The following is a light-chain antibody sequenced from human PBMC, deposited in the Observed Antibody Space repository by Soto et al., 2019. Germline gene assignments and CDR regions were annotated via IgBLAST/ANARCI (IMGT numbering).Light chain of an antibody. CDR2: DAS. V-gene: IGKV1-5*01. CDR1: QSISSW. CDR3: QQYNSYST. Sequence: DIQMTQSPSTLSASVGDRVTITCRASQSISSWLAWYQQKPGKAPQLLIYDASSLESGVPSRFSGSGSGTEFTLTISSLQPDDFATYYCQQYNSYSTFGQGTKLEIK. J-gene: IGKJ2*01.